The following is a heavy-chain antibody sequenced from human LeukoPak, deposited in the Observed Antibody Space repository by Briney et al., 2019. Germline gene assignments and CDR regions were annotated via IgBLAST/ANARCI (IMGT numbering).Heavy chain of an antibody. CDR1: GFTFSNYW. Sequence: GGSLRLSCAASGFTFSNYWMHWVRQAPGKGLEWVSSISSSSSYIYYADSVKGRFTISRDNAKNSLYLQMNSLRAEDTAVYYCARDSSGSYDYWGQGTLVTVSS. V-gene: IGHV3-21*01. D-gene: IGHD1-26*01. J-gene: IGHJ4*02. CDR3: ARDSSGSYDY. CDR2: ISSSSSYI.